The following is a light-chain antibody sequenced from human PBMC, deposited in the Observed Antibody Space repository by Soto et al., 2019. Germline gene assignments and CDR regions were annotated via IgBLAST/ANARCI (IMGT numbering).Light chain of an antibody. V-gene: IGLV4-69*01. CDR3: QTWGTGIHVV. J-gene: IGLJ2*01. CDR1: SGHNSYA. CDR2: LKSDGSL. Sequence: QPVLTQSPSASASLGASVKLTCTLTSGHNSYAIAWHQQRPGKGPRFLMKLKSDGSLTKGDGIPDRFSGSSSGAERYLTISSLQSEDEADYYCQTWGTGIHVVFGGGTKLTGL.